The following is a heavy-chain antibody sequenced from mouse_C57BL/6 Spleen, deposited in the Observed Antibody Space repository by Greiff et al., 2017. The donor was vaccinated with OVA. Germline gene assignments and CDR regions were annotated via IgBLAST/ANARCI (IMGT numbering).Heavy chain of an antibody. CDR2: IWRGGST. D-gene: IGHD2-1*01. V-gene: IGHV2-5*01. Sequence: VKLMESGPGLVQPSQSLSITCTVSGFSLTSYGVHWVRQSPGKGLEWLGVIWRGGSTDYNAAFMSRLSITKDNSKSQVFFKMNSLQADDTAIYYCAKEGNHWYFDVWGTGTTVTVSS. CDR3: AKEGNHWYFDV. J-gene: IGHJ1*03. CDR1: GFSLTSYG.